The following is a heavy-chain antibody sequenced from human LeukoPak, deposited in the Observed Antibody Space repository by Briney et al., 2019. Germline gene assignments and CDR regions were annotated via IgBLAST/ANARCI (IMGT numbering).Heavy chain of an antibody. Sequence: ASVKVSCKASGYPFTGYYIHWVRQATGQGLEWMGWINPNSGGTNYAQKFQGRVTMTRDTSISTAYMELSRLRSDDTAVYYCARDKPRGPYCSSTSCPYYFDYWGQGTLVTVSS. CDR1: GYPFTGYY. CDR2: INPNSGGT. J-gene: IGHJ4*02. CDR3: ARDKPRGPYCSSTSCPYYFDY. D-gene: IGHD2-2*01. V-gene: IGHV1-2*02.